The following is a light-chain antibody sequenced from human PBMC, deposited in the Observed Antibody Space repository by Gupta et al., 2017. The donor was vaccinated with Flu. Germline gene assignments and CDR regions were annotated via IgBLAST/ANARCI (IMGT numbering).Light chain of an antibody. CDR2: AGP. CDR1: QSISSY. J-gene: IGKJ1*01. CDR3: QQTYSSAQT. V-gene: IGKV1-39*01. Sequence: DIQLTQSPPPLSASVGDRVTLTCRASQSISSYLNWYQQKPGKAPKFLIHAGPNLQSGVPSRFSGSGSGTDFTLTISSLQVEDFAIYYCQQTYSSAQTFGQGTKVEIK.